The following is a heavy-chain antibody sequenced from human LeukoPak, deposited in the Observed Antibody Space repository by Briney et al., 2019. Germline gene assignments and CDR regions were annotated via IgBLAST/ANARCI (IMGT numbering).Heavy chain of an antibody. D-gene: IGHD3-22*01. CDR2: IRYDGRNK. Sequence: GWSLRLSCASSVFTFRSYGMHWVRQARGKGREGVAFIRYDGRNKYYADSVRGRLTNPRDNSTKTLYLKMNSLRAEDTAVYYSAKVCYQYYYDSTVGPFQHWGQGTLVTVSS. V-gene: IGHV3-30*02. CDR1: VFTFRSYG. CDR3: AKVCYQYYYDSTVGPFQH. J-gene: IGHJ1*01.